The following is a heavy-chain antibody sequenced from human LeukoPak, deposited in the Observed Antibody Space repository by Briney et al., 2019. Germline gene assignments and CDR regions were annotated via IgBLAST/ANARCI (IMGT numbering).Heavy chain of an antibody. V-gene: IGHV3-48*04. J-gene: IGHJ5*02. CDR2: TSFSSSTI. D-gene: IGHD2-15*01. Sequence: GGSLRLSCAASGLTLSSYSMNWVRQAPGKGLEWVSFTSFSSSTISYADSVKGRFTISRDNAKNSLYLQMNSLRAEDTAVYYCAKVKGLFPNWFDPWGQGTLVTVSS. CDR1: GLTLSSYS. CDR3: AKVKGLFPNWFDP.